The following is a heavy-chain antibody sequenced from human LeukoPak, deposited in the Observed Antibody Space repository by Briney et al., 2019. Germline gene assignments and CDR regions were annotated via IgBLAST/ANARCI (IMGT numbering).Heavy chain of an antibody. CDR2: IYYSGST. J-gene: IGHJ6*03. D-gene: IGHD3-3*01. Sequence: SETLSLTCTVSGGSISSYYWSWIRQPPGKGLEWIGYIYYSGSTNYNPSLKSRVTISVDTSKNQFSLKLSSVTAADTAVYYCARGPAQTNYDFWSGYYEGPYYYYMDVWGKGTTVTVSS. CDR1: GGSISSYY. CDR3: ARGPAQTNYDFWSGYYEGPYYYYMDV. V-gene: IGHV4-59*01.